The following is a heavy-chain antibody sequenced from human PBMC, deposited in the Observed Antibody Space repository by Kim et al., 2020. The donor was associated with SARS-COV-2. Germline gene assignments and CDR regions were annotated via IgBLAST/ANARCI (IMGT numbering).Heavy chain of an antibody. V-gene: IGHV4-59*13. J-gene: IGHJ3*02. Sequence: SETLSLTCTVSGGSISSYYWSWIRQPPGKGLEWIGYIYYSGSTNYNPSLKSRVTISVDTSKNQFSLKLSSVTAADTAVYYCARDSRQWLVRGDDAFDIWG. CDR3: ARDSRQWLVRGDDAFDI. CDR1: GGSISSYY. CDR2: IYYSGST. D-gene: IGHD6-19*01.